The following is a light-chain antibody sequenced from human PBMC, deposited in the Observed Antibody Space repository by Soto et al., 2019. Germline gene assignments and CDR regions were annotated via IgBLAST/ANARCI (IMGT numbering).Light chain of an antibody. J-gene: IGLJ2*01. CDR3: LVWDSSSDHRV. CDR1: NIGSKS. CDR2: YDS. V-gene: IGLV3-21*04. Sequence: SYELTQPPSVSVAPGKTARITCGGNNIGSKSVHWYQQKPGQAPVLVIYYDSDRPSGIPERFSGSNSGNTATLTISRVEAGDEADYYCLVWDSSSDHRVFGGGTKLTVL.